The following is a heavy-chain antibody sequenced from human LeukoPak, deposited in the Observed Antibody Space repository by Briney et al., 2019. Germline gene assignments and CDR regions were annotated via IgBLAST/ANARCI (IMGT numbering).Heavy chain of an antibody. Sequence: PGGSLRLSCAASGFTFSSYWMSWVRQAPGKGLEWVANIKQDGSEKYYVDSVKGRFTISRDNAKNSLYLQMNSLRAEDTAVYYCARGAPLEYCGGDCSRLLDYWGQGTLVTVSS. D-gene: IGHD2-21*02. V-gene: IGHV3-7*01. CDR3: ARGAPLEYCGGDCSRLLDY. CDR2: IKQDGSEK. J-gene: IGHJ4*02. CDR1: GFTFSSYW.